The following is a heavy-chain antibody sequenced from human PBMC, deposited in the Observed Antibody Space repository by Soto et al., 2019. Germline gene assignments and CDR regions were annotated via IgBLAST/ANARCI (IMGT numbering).Heavy chain of an antibody. J-gene: IGHJ6*02. CDR2: IIPIFGTA. D-gene: IGHD3-10*01. Sequence: SVKVSCKASGGTFSSYAISWVRQAPGQGLEWMGGIIPIFGTANYAQKFQGRVTITADESTSTAYMELSSLRSEDTAVYYCASKPYPMVRGAPPLYYYGMDVWGQGTTVTVSS. CDR3: ASKPYPMVRGAPPLYYYGMDV. CDR1: GGTFSSYA. V-gene: IGHV1-69*13.